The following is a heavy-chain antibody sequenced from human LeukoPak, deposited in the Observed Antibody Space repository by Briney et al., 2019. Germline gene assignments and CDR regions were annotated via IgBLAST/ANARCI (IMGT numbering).Heavy chain of an antibody. CDR2: ISYDGSNK. Sequence: GGSLRLSCAASGFTFSSYAMHWVRQAPGKGLEWVAVISYDGSNKYYADSVKGRFTISRDNSKNTLYLQMNSLRAEDTAVYYCAKDRGDGYNRYFDYWGQGTLVTVSS. V-gene: IGHV3-30*04. CDR1: GFTFSSYA. D-gene: IGHD5-24*01. J-gene: IGHJ4*02. CDR3: AKDRGDGYNRYFDY.